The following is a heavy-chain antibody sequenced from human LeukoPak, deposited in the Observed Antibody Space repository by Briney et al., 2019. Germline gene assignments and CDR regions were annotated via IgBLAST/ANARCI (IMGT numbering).Heavy chain of an antibody. J-gene: IGHJ6*03. V-gene: IGHV3-30*02. CDR3: AKDPNFYYCMDV. Sequence: PGGSLRLSCATSGFTFNNYGMHWVRRAPGKGLEWVAFTQFDGSNTYYADSVKGRFTISRDNSKNTLYLQMNSLRAEDTAVYYCAKDPNFYYCMDVWGKGTTVTISS. CDR1: GFTFNNYG. CDR2: TQFDGSNT.